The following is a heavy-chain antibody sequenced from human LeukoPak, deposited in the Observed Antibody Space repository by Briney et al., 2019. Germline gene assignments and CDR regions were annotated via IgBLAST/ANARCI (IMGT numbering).Heavy chain of an antibody. D-gene: IGHD1-26*01. J-gene: IGHJ4*02. Sequence: SETLSLTCAVYGGSFSGYYWSWIRQPPGKGLEWIGEINHSGSTNYNPSLKSRVTISVGTSKNQFSLKLSSVTAADTAVYYCARVLNTVGANSGDYWGQGTLVTVSS. CDR1: GGSFSGYY. CDR3: ARVLNTVGANSGDY. V-gene: IGHV4-34*01. CDR2: INHSGST.